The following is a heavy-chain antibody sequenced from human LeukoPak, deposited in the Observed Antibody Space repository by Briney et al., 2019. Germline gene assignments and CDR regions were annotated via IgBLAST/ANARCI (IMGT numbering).Heavy chain of an antibody. CDR1: GYSFTGFY. CDR2: INPNSGDT. V-gene: IGHV1-2*02. Sequence: GASVKVSCETSGYSFTGFYIHWVRQAPGQGLEWMGWINPNSGDTYLIRKLQGRVTLTGDASISTAYMGMTSLKSDDTAFYYCARDTETGARLGWYFDLWGRGTLVSVPP. J-gene: IGHJ2*01. D-gene: IGHD4-17*01. CDR3: ARDTETGARLGWYFDL.